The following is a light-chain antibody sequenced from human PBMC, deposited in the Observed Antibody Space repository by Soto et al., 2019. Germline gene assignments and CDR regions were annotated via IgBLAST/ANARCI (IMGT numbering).Light chain of an antibody. CDR1: LGISNY. Sequence: DIQMTQSPSSLSASVGDRVTITCRASLGISNYLAWYQQRPGKVPKLLIYAASTLQSGVPSRFSGSGSGTDFILTISSLQPVDVATYYCQNLDSAAFTFGPGTKVDIK. V-gene: IGKV1-27*01. CDR3: QNLDSAAFT. J-gene: IGKJ3*01. CDR2: AAS.